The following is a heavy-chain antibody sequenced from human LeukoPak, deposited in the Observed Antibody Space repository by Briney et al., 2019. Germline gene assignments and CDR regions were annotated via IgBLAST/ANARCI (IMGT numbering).Heavy chain of an antibody. V-gene: IGHV3-48*03. CDR1: GFTFSSYE. CDR3: ARDRPWIPFDY. J-gene: IGHJ4*02. D-gene: IGHD5-12*01. Sequence: GGSLRLSCAASGFTFSSYEMNWVRQAPGKGLEWVSYISSSGSTIYYADSVRGRFTISRDNAKNSLYLQMNSLRAEDTAVYYCARDRPWIPFDYWGQGTLVTVSS. CDR2: ISSSGSTI.